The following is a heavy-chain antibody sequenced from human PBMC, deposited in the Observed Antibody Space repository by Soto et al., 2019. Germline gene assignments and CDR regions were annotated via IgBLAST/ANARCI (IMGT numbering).Heavy chain of an antibody. J-gene: IGHJ3*02. D-gene: IGHD3-10*01. V-gene: IGHV3-15*01. Sequence: SGGSLRLSCAASGFTFSNAWMSWVRQAPGKGLEWVGRIKSKTDGGTTDYAAPVKGRFTISRDDSKNTLYLQMNSLKTEDTAVYYCTTDHRSYYYGSGSLGGDAFDIWGQGTMVTVSS. CDR2: IKSKTDGGTT. CDR1: GFTFSNAW. CDR3: TTDHRSYYYGSGSLGGDAFDI.